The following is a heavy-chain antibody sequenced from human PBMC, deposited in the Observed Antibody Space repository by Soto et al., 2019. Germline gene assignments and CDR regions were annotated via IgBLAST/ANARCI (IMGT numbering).Heavy chain of an antibody. J-gene: IGHJ5*02. CDR3: ARGGEGYSYGFPWGFAP. V-gene: IGHV4-59*01. CDR2: IYYSGIT. D-gene: IGHD5-18*01. Sequence: SETLSLTCTVSGGSISSYYWSWIRQPPGKGLEWIGYIYYSGITNYNPSLKSRVTISVDTSKNQFSLKLSSVTAADTAVYYCARGGEGYSYGFPWGFAPWGQGTLLTVSS. CDR1: GGSISSYY.